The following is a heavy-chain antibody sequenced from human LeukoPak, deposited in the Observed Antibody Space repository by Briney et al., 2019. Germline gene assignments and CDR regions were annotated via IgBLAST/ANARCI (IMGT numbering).Heavy chain of an antibody. CDR2: ISYDGSKK. CDR1: GFSFSGFG. V-gene: IGHV3-30*18. CDR3: AKGSGEAVDFADW. Sequence: GGSLRLSCAVSGFSFSGFGMHWVRQAPAKGLECVGFISYDGSKKDIADSVRGRFTISKDNSKNTLYLQMNSLRPEDTAIYYCAKGSGEAVDFADWWGQGALVTVSS. D-gene: IGHD3-10*01. J-gene: IGHJ4*02.